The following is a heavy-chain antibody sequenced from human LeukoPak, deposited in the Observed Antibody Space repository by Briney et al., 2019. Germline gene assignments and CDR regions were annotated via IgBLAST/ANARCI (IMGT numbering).Heavy chain of an antibody. CDR1: GFTFRNYG. CDR3: AKVRYFGPSAFDI. J-gene: IGHJ3*02. Sequence: GGSLRLSCAASGFTFRNYGMHWVRQAPGKGLDWVAVISYDGSNKYYADSVKGRFTISRDNSKNTLYLQMNSLRAEDTAVYYCAKVRYFGPSAFDIWGQGTMVTVSS. CDR2: ISYDGSNK. V-gene: IGHV3-30*18. D-gene: IGHD3-9*01.